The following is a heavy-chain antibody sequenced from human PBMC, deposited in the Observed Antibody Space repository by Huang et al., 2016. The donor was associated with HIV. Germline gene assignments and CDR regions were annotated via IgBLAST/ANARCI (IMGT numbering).Heavy chain of an antibody. Sequence: VESGGRSVQPGGSITLSCVGSTFTFGAYWMSWVRQHPGKGLEWVANSKQEESEKDYVDSVKGRFNISRDNARKVLFLEMDDLRVEDTAIYFCATKTAGMDIWGQGTTVTVSS. V-gene: IGHV3-7*01. CDR3: ATKTAGMDI. D-gene: IGHD1-7*01. CDR2: SKQEESEK. CDR1: TFTFGAYW. J-gene: IGHJ6*02.